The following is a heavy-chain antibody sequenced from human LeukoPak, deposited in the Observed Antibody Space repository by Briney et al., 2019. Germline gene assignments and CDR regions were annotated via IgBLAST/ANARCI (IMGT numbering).Heavy chain of an antibody. CDR3: AKDWGGERFFDY. D-gene: IGHD3-16*01. V-gene: IGHV3-23*01. CDR1: GFTFSTSA. J-gene: IGHJ4*02. Sequence: PGGSLRLSCAASGFTFSTSAMTWVRQAPGKGLEWVSGISASGGSTYYADSVKGRFTISRDNSKNTLYLQMNSLRAEDTAVYYCAKDWGGERFFDYWGQGTLVTVSS. CDR2: ISASGGST.